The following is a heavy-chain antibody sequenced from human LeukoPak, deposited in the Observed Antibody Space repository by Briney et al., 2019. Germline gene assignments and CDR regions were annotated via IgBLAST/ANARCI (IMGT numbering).Heavy chain of an antibody. J-gene: IGHJ6*03. D-gene: IGHD4-17*01. V-gene: IGHV1-69*13. CDR1: GGTFISYA. CDR3: AITLDYGDYATGYYYYYYMDV. CDR2: IIPIFGTS. Sequence: GASVKVSFKASGGTFISYAISWVRQAPGQGVEGMGGIIPIFGTSNYAQKFKGRVTITADDSTSTAYMELSSLRSEDTAVYYCAITLDYGDYATGYYYYYYMDVWGKGTTVTVSS.